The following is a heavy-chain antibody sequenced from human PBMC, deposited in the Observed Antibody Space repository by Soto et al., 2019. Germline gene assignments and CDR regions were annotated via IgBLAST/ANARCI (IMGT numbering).Heavy chain of an antibody. CDR2: IDSDGSDT. CDR1: GFTFSNYL. J-gene: IGHJ4*02. V-gene: IGHV3-74*01. Sequence: ELQLVESGGGLVQTGGSLRLSCAASGFTFSNYLMHWVRQGPGKGLVWVSRIDSDGSDTIYADSVKGRFTISRDNANNPLFLQMHSLRAEDMGVYYWAREGDIGFDYWGQGTLVTVSS. CDR3: AREGDIGFDY.